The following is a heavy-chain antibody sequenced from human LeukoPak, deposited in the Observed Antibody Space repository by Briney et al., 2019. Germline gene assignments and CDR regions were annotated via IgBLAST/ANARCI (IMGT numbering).Heavy chain of an antibody. CDR3: ARDSSGYHFDD. D-gene: IGHD3-22*01. J-gene: IGHJ4*02. V-gene: IGHV3-66*01. Sequence: GGSLRLSCAASGFTVRSNYMSWVRQAPRKGLEWVSVIYRGGTTYYADSVKGRFTISRDNSKNTLHLQMNSLRAEDTAVYYCARDSSGYHFDDWGQGTLVTVSS. CDR2: IYRGGTT. CDR1: GFTVRSNY.